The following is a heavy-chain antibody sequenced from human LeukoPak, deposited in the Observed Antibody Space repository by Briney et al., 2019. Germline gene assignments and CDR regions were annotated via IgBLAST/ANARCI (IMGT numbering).Heavy chain of an antibody. D-gene: IGHD2-2*01. V-gene: IGHV1-18*01. CDR3: ARADGIVVVPAANSYYYYGMDV. CDR1: GYTFTSYG. Sequence: AAVKVSCKASGYTFTSYGISWVRQAPGQGLEWMGWISAYNGNTNYAQKLQGRVTMTTDTSTSTAYMALRSLGSDDTAVYYCARADGIVVVPAANSYYYYGMDVWGQGTTVTVSS. CDR2: ISAYNGNT. J-gene: IGHJ6*02.